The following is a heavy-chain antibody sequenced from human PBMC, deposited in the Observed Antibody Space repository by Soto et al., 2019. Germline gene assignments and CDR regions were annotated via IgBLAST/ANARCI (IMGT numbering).Heavy chain of an antibody. CDR2: IYYSGST. CDR1: GGSFSGYY. Sequence: TLSLTCAVYGGSFSGYYWSWIRQPPGKGLEWIGYIYYSGSTYYNPSLKSRVTISVDTSKNQFSLKLSSVTAADTAVYYCARSRGYCSGGSCYNWFDPWGQGTLVTVSS. J-gene: IGHJ5*02. V-gene: IGHV4-34*09. CDR3: ARSRGYCSGGSCYNWFDP. D-gene: IGHD2-15*01.